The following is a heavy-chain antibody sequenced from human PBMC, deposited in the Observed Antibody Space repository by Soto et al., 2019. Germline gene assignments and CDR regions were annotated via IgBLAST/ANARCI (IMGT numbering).Heavy chain of an antibody. J-gene: IGHJ3*01. D-gene: IGHD6-19*01. CDR3: VREGSGWYSRGSFDF. V-gene: IGHV3-23*01. Sequence: GGSLRLSCAASGFTFSNYAMNWVRQAPGKGLEGVSVISGSGGSAYYADSVQGRFTISRDNSKNTLYLQMNSLRAEDTAIYYCVREGSGWYSRGSFDFWGRGTMVTVSS. CDR1: GFTFSNYA. CDR2: ISGSGGSA.